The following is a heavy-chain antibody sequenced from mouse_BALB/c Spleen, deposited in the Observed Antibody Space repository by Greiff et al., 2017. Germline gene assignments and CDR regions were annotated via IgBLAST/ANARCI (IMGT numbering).Heavy chain of an antibody. V-gene: IGHV5-4*02. J-gene: IGHJ4*01. Sequence: EVKVVESGGGLVKPGGSLKLSCAASGFTFSDYYMYWVRQTPEKRLEWVATISDGGSYTYYPDSVKWRFTISRDNAKNNLYLQMSSLKSEDTAMYYCAREGGNFLYAMDYWGQGTSVTVSS. CDR1: GFTFSDYY. CDR2: ISDGGSYT. D-gene: IGHD2-1*01. CDR3: AREGGNFLYAMDY.